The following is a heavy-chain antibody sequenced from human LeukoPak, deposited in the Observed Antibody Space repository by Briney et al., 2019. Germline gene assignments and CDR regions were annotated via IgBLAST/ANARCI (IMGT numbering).Heavy chain of an antibody. J-gene: IGHJ3*02. Sequence: GGPLRLSCAASGFTFSSYWMSWVRQAPGKGLEWVANIKQDGSEKYYVDSVKGRFTISRDNAKNSLYLQMNSLRAEDTAVYYCARVLTMLVGDAFGIWGQGTMVTVSS. CDR2: IKQDGSEK. D-gene: IGHD3-22*01. CDR3: ARVLTMLVGDAFGI. CDR1: GFTFSSYW. V-gene: IGHV3-7*01.